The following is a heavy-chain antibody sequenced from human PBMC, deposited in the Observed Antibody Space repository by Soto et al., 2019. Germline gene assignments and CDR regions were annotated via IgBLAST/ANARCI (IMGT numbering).Heavy chain of an antibody. V-gene: IGHV3-30*04. D-gene: IGHD2-15*01. Sequence: SLRLSCAASGFTFGVNAMHWVRQSPGKGLEWVAFISKDASRKYYVDSVKGRFTISRDNSWDTVSLQMDSLRAEDTALYYCVRDRIDTWSFDYWGQGTPVTVSS. CDR1: GFTFGVNA. CDR3: VRDRIDTWSFDY. J-gene: IGHJ4*02. CDR2: ISKDASRK.